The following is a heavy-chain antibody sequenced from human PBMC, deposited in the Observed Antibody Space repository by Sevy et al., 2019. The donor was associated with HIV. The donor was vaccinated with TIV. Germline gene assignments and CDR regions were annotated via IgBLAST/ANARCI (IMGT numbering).Heavy chain of an antibody. CDR3: AKEEGGYCSSTSCPDAFDI. CDR2: ISGSGGST. Sequence: GGSLRLSCAASGFTFSSYAMSWVRQAQGKGLEWVSAISGSGGSTYYADSVKGRFTISRDNSKNTLYLQMNSLRAEDTAVYYCAKEEGGYCSSTSCPDAFDIWGQGTMVTVSS. D-gene: IGHD2-2*01. J-gene: IGHJ3*02. CDR1: GFTFSSYA. V-gene: IGHV3-23*01.